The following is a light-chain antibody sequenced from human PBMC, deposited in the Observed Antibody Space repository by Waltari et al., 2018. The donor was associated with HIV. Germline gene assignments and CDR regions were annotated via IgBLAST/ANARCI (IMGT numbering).Light chain of an antibody. J-gene: IGLJ3*02. CDR2: RNN. V-gene: IGLV1-47*01. Sequence: QSVLTQPPSASETPGQRVTISCSGSSSNIGGNYVYWYQHPPGTAPKLLIYRNNQRPSGVPDRFSGSKSGASASLGISGLRSEDEADYYCAAWDDSLSGWVFGGGTKLTVL. CDR1: SSNIGGNY. CDR3: AAWDDSLSGWV.